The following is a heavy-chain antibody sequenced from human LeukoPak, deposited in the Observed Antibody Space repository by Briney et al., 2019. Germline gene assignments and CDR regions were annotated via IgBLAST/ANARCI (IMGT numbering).Heavy chain of an antibody. CDR1: GFTFSSYG. D-gene: IGHD6-13*01. J-gene: IGHJ5*02. CDR3: ARGVAAPGTGGLSWFDP. V-gene: IGHV3-33*01. CDR2: IWYDGSNK. Sequence: PGGSLRLSCAASGFTFSSYGMHWVRQAPGKGLEWVAVIWYDGSNKYYADSVKGRFTISRDNSKNTLYLQMNSLRAEDTAVYYCARGVAAPGTGGLSWFDPWGQGTLVTVSS.